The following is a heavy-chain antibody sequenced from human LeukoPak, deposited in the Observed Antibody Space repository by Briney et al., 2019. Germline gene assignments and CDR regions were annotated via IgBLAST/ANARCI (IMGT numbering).Heavy chain of an antibody. J-gene: IGHJ4*02. V-gene: IGHV4-31*03. CDR3: ARVPSFYGDIDY. CDR2: IYYSGST. Sequence: SETLSLTCTVSGGSISSGGYYWSWIRQHPGKGLEWIGYIYYSGSTYYNPSLKSRVTISVDTSKNQFPLKLSSVTAADTAVYYCARVPSFYGDIDYWGQGTLVTVSS. D-gene: IGHD4-17*01. CDR1: GGSISSGGYY.